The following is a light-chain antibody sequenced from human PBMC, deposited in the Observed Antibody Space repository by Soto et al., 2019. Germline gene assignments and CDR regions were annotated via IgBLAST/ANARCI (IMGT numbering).Light chain of an antibody. J-gene: IGKJ2*01. CDR1: QSVSSSSY. CDR3: RQYGSSPSYT. V-gene: IGKV3-20*01. Sequence: EIVLTQSPGTLSLSPGERATLSCRASQSVSSSSYLAWYQQKPGQAPRLLIYGASSMATGIPDRFSGSGSETDFTLTISRLEPEDFAVYYCRQYGSSPSYTFGQGTKLEIK. CDR2: GAS.